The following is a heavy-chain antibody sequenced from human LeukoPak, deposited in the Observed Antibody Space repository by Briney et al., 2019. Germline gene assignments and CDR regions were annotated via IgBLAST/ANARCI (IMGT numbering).Heavy chain of an antibody. CDR3: ARDERGDYEFDY. CDR2: VYYSGNT. V-gene: IGHV4-59*02. Sequence: SETLSLTCTVSGGSVSTYYWNWIRQPPGKALEWIGYVYYSGNTNIKPSLKSRVTISIDTSKNQFSLKLTSVTAADTAVYYCARDERGDYEFDYWGRGTLVTVSS. J-gene: IGHJ4*02. CDR1: GGSVSTYY. D-gene: IGHD4-17*01.